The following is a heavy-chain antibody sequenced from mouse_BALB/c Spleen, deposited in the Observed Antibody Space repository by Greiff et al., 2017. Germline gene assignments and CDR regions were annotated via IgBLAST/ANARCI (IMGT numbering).Heavy chain of an antibody. V-gene: IGHV1-69*02. Sequence: QVQLQQSGAELVRPGASVKLSCKASGYTFTSYWINWVKQRPGQGLEWIGNIYPSDSYTNYNQKFKDKATLTVDKSSSTAYMQLSSPTSEDSAVYYCTYGNSYYFDYWGQGTTLTVSS. CDR1: GYTFTSYW. CDR3: TYGNSYYFDY. CDR2: IYPSDSYT. D-gene: IGHD2-1*01. J-gene: IGHJ2*01.